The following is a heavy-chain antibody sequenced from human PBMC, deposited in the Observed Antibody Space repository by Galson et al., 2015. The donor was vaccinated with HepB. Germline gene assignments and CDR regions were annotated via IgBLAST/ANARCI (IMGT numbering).Heavy chain of an antibody. CDR2: IIPIFGTA. CDR3: ARVRGDYVFSDY. V-gene: IGHV1-69*13. CDR1: GGTFSSYT. Sequence: SVKVSCKASGGTFSSYTISWVRQAPGQGLEWMGGIIPIFGTANYAQKFQGRVTITADESTSTAYMELSSLRSEDTAVYYCARVRGDYVFSDYWGQGTLVTVSS. J-gene: IGHJ4*02. D-gene: IGHD4-17*01.